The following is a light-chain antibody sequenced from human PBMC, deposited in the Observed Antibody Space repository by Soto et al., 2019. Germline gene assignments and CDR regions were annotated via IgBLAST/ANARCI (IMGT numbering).Light chain of an antibody. J-gene: IGKJ5*01. V-gene: IGKV3-20*01. Sequence: EIVLTQSPGTLSLSPGEIATLPFRASQSVKSSYLAWYQHKPGQAPRLLIYGTSSRATGIPDRFSGSGSGTDFTLTISRLEPEDFAVYYCQQYGSSITLGQGTRLEIK. CDR3: QQYGSSIT. CDR2: GTS. CDR1: QSVKSSY.